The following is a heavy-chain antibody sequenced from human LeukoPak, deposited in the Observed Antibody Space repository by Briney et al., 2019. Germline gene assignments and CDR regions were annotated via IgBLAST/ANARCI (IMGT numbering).Heavy chain of an antibody. V-gene: IGHV3-66*01. CDR3: ASRRYDILTGTNDY. CDR1: GFTFEEYA. D-gene: IGHD3-9*01. J-gene: IGHJ4*02. CDR2: IYSGGST. Sequence: PGESLRLSCVASGFTFEEYAMSWVRQAPGKGLEWVSVIYSGGSTYYADSVKGRFTISRDNSKNTLYLQMNSLRAEDTAVYYCASRRYDILTGTNDYWGQGTLVTVSS.